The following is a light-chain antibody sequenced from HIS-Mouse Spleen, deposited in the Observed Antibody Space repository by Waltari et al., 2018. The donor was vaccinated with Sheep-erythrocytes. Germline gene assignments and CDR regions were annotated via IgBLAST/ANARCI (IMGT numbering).Light chain of an antibody. Sequence: QSALTQPRSVSGSPGQSVTISCTGTSSDVGGYNYVSWYQQHPGQAPKLMFYDVSKRPSGVPDRFSGSKSGNTASLTISGLQAEDEADYYCCSYAGSYNHVFATGTKVTVL. CDR1: SSDVGGYNY. J-gene: IGLJ1*01. CDR2: DVS. V-gene: IGLV2-11*01. CDR3: CSYAGSYNHV.